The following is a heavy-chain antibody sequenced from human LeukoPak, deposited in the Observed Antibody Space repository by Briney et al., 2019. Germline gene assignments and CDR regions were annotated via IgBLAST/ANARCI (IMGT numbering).Heavy chain of an antibody. V-gene: IGHV4-59*01. CDR3: ATFYSGDLYYYGMDV. CDR1: GGSISSYY. CDR2: IYYSGST. Sequence: ASETLSLTCTVSGGSISSYYWSWIRQPPGKGLEWIGYIYYSGSTNYNPSLKSRVTISVDTSKNQFSLKLSSVIAADTAVYYCATFYSGDLYYYGMDVWGQGTTVTVSS. J-gene: IGHJ6*02. D-gene: IGHD7-27*01.